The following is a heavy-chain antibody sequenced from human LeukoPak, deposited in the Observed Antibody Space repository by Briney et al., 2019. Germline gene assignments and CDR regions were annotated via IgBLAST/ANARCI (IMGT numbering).Heavy chain of an antibody. CDR1: GGSISSYY. V-gene: IGHV4-59*08. J-gene: IGHJ4*02. CDR3: ARHPPDGYSYGPIDY. Sequence: PSETLSLTCTVSGGSISSYYWSWIRQPPGKGLEWIGYIYYSGSTNYNPSLKSRVTISVDTSKSQFSLKLSSVTAADTAVYYCARHPPDGYSYGPIDYWGQGTLVTVSS. D-gene: IGHD5-18*01. CDR2: IYYSGST.